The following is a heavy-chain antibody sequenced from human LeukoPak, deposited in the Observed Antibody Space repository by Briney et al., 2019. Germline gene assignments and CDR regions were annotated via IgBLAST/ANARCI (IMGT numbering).Heavy chain of an antibody. D-gene: IGHD4/OR15-4a*01. V-gene: IGHV3-30*18. Sequence: GSLRLSCAASGFTFSSYGMHWVRQAPGKGLEWVAVISYDGSNKYYADSVKGRFTISRDNSKNTLYLQMNRLRAEDTAVYYCAKGGVGVPFDPWGQGTLVTVSS. CDR3: AKGGVGVPFDP. CDR1: GFTFSSYG. CDR2: ISYDGSNK. J-gene: IGHJ5*02.